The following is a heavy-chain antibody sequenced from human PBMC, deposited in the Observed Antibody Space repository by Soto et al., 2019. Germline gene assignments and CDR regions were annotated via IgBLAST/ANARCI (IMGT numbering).Heavy chain of an antibody. D-gene: IGHD1-26*01. J-gene: IGHJ4*02. CDR3: ARRGSGSYYDY. CDR1: GFTFSSYV. CDR2: SSGSGGST. Sequence: EVQLLESGGGLVQPGGSLRLSCAASGFTFSSYVMRWVRQAPVKGLEWVSASSGSGGSTYYADSVKGRFTISRDNSKNTLYLQMNSLRAEDTAVYYCARRGSGSYYDYWGQGTLVTVSS. V-gene: IGHV3-23*01.